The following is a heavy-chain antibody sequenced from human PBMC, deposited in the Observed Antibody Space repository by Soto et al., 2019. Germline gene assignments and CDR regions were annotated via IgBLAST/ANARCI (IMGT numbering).Heavy chain of an antibody. V-gene: IGHV3-13*01. CDR2: IGTAGDT. CDR3: ARGRGLQHNFDY. CDR1: GFTFSSYD. J-gene: IGHJ4*02. D-gene: IGHD1-26*01. Sequence: GGSLRLSCAASGFTFSSYDMHWVRQAAGKGLEWVSAIGTAGDTYYPGSVKGRFTISRENAKNSLYLQMNSLRAGDTAVYYCARGRGLQHNFDYWGQGTLVTVSS.